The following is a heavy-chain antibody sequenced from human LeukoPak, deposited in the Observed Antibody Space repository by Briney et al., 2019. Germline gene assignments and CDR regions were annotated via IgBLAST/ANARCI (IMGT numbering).Heavy chain of an antibody. CDR1: GGSFSGYY. CDR3: ARGRPTYYDFWSGYYCNFDY. CDR2: INHSGST. J-gene: IGHJ4*02. V-gene: IGHV4-34*01. Sequence: MASETLSLTCAVYGGSFSGYYWSWIRQPPGKGLEWIGEINHSGSTNYNPSLKGRVTISVDTSKNQFSLKLSSVTAADTAVYYCARGRPTYYDFWSGYYCNFDYWGQGTLVTVSS. D-gene: IGHD3-3*01.